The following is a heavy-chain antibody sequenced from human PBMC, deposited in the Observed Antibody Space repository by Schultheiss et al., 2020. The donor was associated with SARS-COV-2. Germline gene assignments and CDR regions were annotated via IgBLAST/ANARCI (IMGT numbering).Heavy chain of an antibody. Sequence: GESLKISCAASGFTFSSYWMHWVRQAPGKGLVWVSRINSDGSSTSYADSVKGRFTISRDNAKNTLYLQMNSLRAEDTAVYYCARGTYKQQLVHYYYGMDVWGQGTTVTVSS. D-gene: IGHD6-13*01. V-gene: IGHV3-74*01. CDR1: GFTFSSYW. CDR2: INSDGSST. J-gene: IGHJ6*02. CDR3: ARGTYKQQLVHYYYGMDV.